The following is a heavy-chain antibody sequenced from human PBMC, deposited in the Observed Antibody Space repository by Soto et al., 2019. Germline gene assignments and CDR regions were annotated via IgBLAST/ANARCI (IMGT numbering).Heavy chain of an antibody. CDR3: AKELGITMIVVVITPFDY. Sequence: GSLRLSCAASGFTFSSYAMSWVRQAPGKGLEWVSAISGSGGSTYYADSVKGRFTISRDNSKNTLYLQMNSLRAEDTAVYYCAKELGITMIVVVITPFDYWGQGTLVTVSS. V-gene: IGHV3-23*01. D-gene: IGHD3-22*01. CDR1: GFTFSSYA. J-gene: IGHJ4*02. CDR2: ISGSGGST.